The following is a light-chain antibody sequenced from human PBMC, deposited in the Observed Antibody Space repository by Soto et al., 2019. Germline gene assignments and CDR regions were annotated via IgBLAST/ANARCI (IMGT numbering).Light chain of an antibody. V-gene: IGKV2D-29*01. CDR1: QSLLHSYGKTY. CDR3: QQYNNWPQT. Sequence: DIVMTQTPLSLSVTPRQPASISCKSTQSLLHSYGKTYLYWYLQKPGQPPQLLIYEVSNRFSGVPDRFSGSESATEFTLTISSLQSEDFAVYYCQQYNNWPQTFGQGTELDIK. CDR2: EVS. J-gene: IGKJ1*01.